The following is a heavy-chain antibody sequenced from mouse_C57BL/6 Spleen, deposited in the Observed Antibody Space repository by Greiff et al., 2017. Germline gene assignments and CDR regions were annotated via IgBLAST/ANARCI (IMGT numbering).Heavy chain of an antibody. V-gene: IGHV2-9-1*01. J-gene: IGHJ1*03. CDR1: GFSLTSYA. D-gene: IGHD1-1*01. Sequence: QVQLKESGPGLVAPSQSLSITRTVSGFSLTSYAISWVRQPPGKGLEWLGVIWTGGGTNYNSALKSRLSISKDNSKSQVFLKMNSLQTDDTARYYCARFDGSSSRLHFDVWGTGTTVTVSS. CDR2: IWTGGGT. CDR3: ARFDGSSSRLHFDV.